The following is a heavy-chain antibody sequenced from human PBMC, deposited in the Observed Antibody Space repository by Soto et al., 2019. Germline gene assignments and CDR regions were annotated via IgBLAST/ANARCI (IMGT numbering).Heavy chain of an antibody. V-gene: IGHV1-3*05. CDR1: GYTFTNYA. D-gene: IGHD3-16*02. J-gene: IGHJ5*02. CDR2: INAGNGNT. CDR3: ARGFPLWFDP. Sequence: QVQLVQSGAEEKKPGASVKVSCKASGYTFTNYAMHWVRQAPGQRLEWMGWINAGNGNTKYSQKFQGRVTITRDTXXXXXXXXLSSLXXXXXXXYYCARGFPLWFDPWGQGTLVTVS.